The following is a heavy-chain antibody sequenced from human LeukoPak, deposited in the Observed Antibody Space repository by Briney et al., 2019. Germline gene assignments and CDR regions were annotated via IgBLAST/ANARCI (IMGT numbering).Heavy chain of an antibody. Sequence: GGSLRLSCAASGFTFSSYAMHWVRQAPGKGLEWVAVISYDGSNKYYTDSVKGRFTISRDNSKNTLCLQMNSLGADDTAVYYCARASVAVAGPGIFDYWGQGALVTVSS. CDR1: GFTFSSYA. CDR2: ISYDGSNK. CDR3: ARASVAVAGPGIFDY. D-gene: IGHD6-19*01. V-gene: IGHV3-30*04. J-gene: IGHJ4*02.